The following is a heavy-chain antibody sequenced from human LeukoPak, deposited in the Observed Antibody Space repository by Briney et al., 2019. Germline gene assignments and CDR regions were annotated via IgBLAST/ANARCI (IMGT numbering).Heavy chain of an antibody. CDR3: ACGWSYFDY. Sequence: PGGSLRLSCAASGYTFTSYGVHWVRQAPGQRLEWMGWINPGNSHTQYSQMFQGRVTITRDTSAGTAYMELSSLRSEDTAVYYCACGWSYFDYWGQGTLVTVSS. D-gene: IGHD6-19*01. V-gene: IGHV1-3*01. J-gene: IGHJ4*02. CDR2: INPGNSHT. CDR1: GYTFTSYG.